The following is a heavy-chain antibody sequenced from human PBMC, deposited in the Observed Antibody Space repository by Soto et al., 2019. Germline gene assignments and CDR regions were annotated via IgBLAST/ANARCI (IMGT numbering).Heavy chain of an antibody. J-gene: IGHJ4*02. D-gene: IGHD3-22*01. CDR3: ARGSHTLNSYDRSGFYHYVDY. V-gene: IGHV4-34*01. Sequence: PSETLSLTCAVYGGSFSDYSWTWIRQPPGKGLEWIGEINESGSTNYTPSLERRVTISRDTSNNRFSLNLSDVTAADTAVYYCARGSHTLNSYDRSGFYHYVDYWGQGSPVTVSS. CDR1: GGSFSDYS. CDR2: INESGST.